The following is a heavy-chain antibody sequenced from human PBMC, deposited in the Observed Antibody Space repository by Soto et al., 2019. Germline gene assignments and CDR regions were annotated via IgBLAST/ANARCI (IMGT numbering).Heavy chain of an antibody. D-gene: IGHD6-6*01. CDR3: ARRGKYSSSGYYYYYYGMDV. CDR2: IDPSDSYT. J-gene: IGHJ6*02. Sequence: GESLKISCKGSGYSFTSYWISWVRQMPGKGLEWMGRIDPSDSYTNYSPSFQGHVTISADKSISTAYLQWSSLKASDTAMYYCARRGKYSSSGYYYYYYGMDVWGQVTTITVYS. CDR1: GYSFTSYW. V-gene: IGHV5-10-1*01.